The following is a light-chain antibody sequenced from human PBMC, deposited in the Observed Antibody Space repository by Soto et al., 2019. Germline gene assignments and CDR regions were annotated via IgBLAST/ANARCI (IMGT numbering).Light chain of an antibody. CDR2: GAS. CDR3: KHYSSSSGA. J-gene: IGKJ1*01. Sequence: DIQMTQSPSTLSASVGDRVTITCRASQSISTYLAWYQQKPGKAPKLLIYGASSLDRGVPSRFSGSGSGTKFPLTTNPLQPDDLAAFSAKHYSSSSGASGQGTKVDI. V-gene: IGKV1-5*01. CDR1: QSISTY.